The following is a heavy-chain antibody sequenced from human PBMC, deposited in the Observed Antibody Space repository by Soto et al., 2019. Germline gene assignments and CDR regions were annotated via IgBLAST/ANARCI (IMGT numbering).Heavy chain of an antibody. Sequence: QVLLQESGPGLVQPSGTLSLSCVVSGVSIGSNYYWGWVRQPPGKGLEWLGDMSHIGSVNYNPSLKRRVTISMDKCQKQVSLKLDAVSAAGTAVSYCARSLGWYAIDYWGQGTRVIVSS. J-gene: IGHJ4*02. CDR1: GVSIGSNYY. D-gene: IGHD6-19*01. CDR2: MSHIGSV. V-gene: IGHV4-4*02. CDR3: ARSLGWYAIDY.